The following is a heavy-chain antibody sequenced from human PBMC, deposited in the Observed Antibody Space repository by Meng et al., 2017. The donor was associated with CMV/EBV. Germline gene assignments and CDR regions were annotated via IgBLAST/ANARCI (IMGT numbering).Heavy chain of an antibody. CDR2: IKQDGSEN. CDR3: ARDGGYCSGGSCYSDY. D-gene: IGHD2-15*01. V-gene: IGHV3-7*01. CDR1: FTFSFYC. J-gene: IGHJ4*02. Sequence: FTFSFYCVSWVRQAPGKGLECVANIKQDGSENYYVDSVKGRFTISRDNAKNSLYLQMNSLRAEDTAVYYCARDGGYCSGGSCYSDYWGQGTLVTVSS.